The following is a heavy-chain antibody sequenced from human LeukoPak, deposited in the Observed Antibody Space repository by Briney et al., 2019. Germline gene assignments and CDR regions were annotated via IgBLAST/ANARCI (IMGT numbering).Heavy chain of an antibody. J-gene: IGHJ5*02. CDR1: GGSFSGYY. V-gene: IGHV4-34*01. CDR3: AHIGSDLGGWFDP. CDR2: INHSGST. D-gene: IGHD3-16*01. Sequence: SETLSLTCAVYGGSFSGYYWSWIRQPPGKGLEWIGEINHSGSTNYNPSLKSRVTISVDTSKNQFSLKLSSVTAADTAVYYCAHIGSDLGGWFDPWGQGTLVTVSS.